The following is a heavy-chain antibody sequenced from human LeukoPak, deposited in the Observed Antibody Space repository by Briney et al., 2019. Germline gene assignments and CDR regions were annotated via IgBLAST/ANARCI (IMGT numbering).Heavy chain of an antibody. CDR2: IYYTGITHTEKT. CDR1: GGFIYNTNYY. Sequence: SETLSLTCSVSGGFIYNTNYYWGWIRQPPGKGLEWIGSIYYTGITHTEKTYYNSSLKSRVSVSVDTSKNQFSVKLSSVTAADTAVYYCARLLSGAYGDDSDYWGQGTLVTVSS. J-gene: IGHJ4*02. V-gene: IGHV4-39*01. D-gene: IGHD4-17*01. CDR3: ARLLSGAYGDDSDY.